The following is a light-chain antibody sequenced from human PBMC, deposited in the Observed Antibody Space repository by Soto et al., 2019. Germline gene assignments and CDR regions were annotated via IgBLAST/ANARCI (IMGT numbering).Light chain of an antibody. V-gene: IGKV1-6*01. Sequence: IQLIQSPSTVSGSFGDRVTLTFLASQSVLNWLAWYQQKPGKAPKLLIYAASILQSGVPSRFSGSGSGTDFTLTISSLQPEDFATYYCLQDYNYPPAFGQGTKVDIK. CDR2: AAS. CDR3: LQDYNYPPA. CDR1: QSVLNW. J-gene: IGKJ1*01.